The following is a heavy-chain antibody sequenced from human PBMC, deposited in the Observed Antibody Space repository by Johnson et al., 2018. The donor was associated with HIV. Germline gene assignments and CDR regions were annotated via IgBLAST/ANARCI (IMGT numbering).Heavy chain of an antibody. V-gene: IGHV3-7*01. Sequence: VQLVESGGGLVQPGGSLRLSCAASGFNFSRYWMSWVRQAPGKGLEWVANIKQDGSEKSYVDSVKGRLTISRYNAKNSLYLQMNSLRAEDTAVYYCARDHLRYFDWLLYEGGAFDIWGQGTMVTVSS. D-gene: IGHD3-9*01. CDR1: GFNFSRYW. CDR2: IKQDGSEK. CDR3: ARDHLRYFDWLLYEGGAFDI. J-gene: IGHJ3*02.